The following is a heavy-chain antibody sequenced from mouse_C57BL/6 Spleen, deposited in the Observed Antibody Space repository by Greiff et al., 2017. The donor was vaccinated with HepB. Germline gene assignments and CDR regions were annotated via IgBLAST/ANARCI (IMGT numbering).Heavy chain of an antibody. V-gene: IGHV1-69*01. D-gene: IGHD1-1*02. Sequence: QVQLKQPGAELVMPGASVKLSCKASGYTFTSYWMHWVKQRPGQGLEWIGEIDPSDSYTNYNQKFKGKSTLTVDKSSSTAYMQLSSLTSEDSAVYYCARGGNHGFAYWGQGTLVTVSA. CDR2: IDPSDSYT. J-gene: IGHJ3*01. CDR3: ARGGNHGFAY. CDR1: GYTFTSYW.